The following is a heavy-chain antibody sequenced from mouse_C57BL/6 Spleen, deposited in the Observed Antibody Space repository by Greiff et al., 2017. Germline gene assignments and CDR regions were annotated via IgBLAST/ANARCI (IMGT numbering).Heavy chain of an antibody. J-gene: IGHJ3*01. D-gene: IGHD3-3*01. CDR3: AREGDFAWFAY. CDR2: INPNNGGT. CDR1: GYTFTDYN. V-gene: IGHV1-22*01. Sequence: VQLQQSGPELVKPGASVKMSCKASGYTFTDYNMHWVKQSHGTSLEWIGYINPNNGGTRSNQKFKGKATLTVNKSSSTAYMELRSLTSEDSAVYYCAREGDFAWFAYWGQGTLATVSA.